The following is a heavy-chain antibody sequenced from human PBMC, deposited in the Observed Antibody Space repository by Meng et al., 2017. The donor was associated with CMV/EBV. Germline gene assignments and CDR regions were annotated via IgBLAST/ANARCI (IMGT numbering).Heavy chain of an antibody. Sequence: ASVKVSCKASGYTFTSYDINWVRQATGQGLEWMVWMNPNSGNTGYAQKFQGRVIMTRNTSISTAYMELSSLRSEHTAVYYCASRTSSIPARNYYYGMDVWGQGTTVTVSS. V-gene: IGHV1-8*01. CDR1: GYTFTSYD. D-gene: IGHD6-6*01. CDR3: ASRTSSIPARNYYYGMDV. J-gene: IGHJ6*02. CDR2: MNPNSGNT.